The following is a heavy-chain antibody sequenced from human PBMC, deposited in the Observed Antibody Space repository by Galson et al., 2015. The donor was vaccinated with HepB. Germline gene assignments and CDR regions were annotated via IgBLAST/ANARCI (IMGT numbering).Heavy chain of an antibody. J-gene: IGHJ6*03. CDR3: AKGNGPCGGGSCYSGYYYFYMDV. CDR1: GFRFDDYA. V-gene: IGHV3-9*01. CDR2: INWNSGSI. D-gene: IGHD2-15*01. Sequence: SLRLSCAASGFRFDDYAMDWVRHAPGKGLEWVSGINWNSGSIGYADSVKGRFTISRDNAKNSLYLQMNSLKPEDTAFYYCAKGNGPCGGGSCYSGYYYFYMDVWGKGTTVTVSS.